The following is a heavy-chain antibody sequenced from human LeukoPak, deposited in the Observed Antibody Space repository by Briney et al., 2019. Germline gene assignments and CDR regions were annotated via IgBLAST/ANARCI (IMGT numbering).Heavy chain of an antibody. CDR2: IHTSGST. CDR3: ARVRLGRGLDY. Sequence: SETLSLTCTLSGGSISTYYWSWIRQPAGKGLEWIGRIHTSGSTYYSPSLKSRVTMSVDTSTNQFSLKLSSVTAADTAMYYCARVRLGRGLDYWGQGTLVTVSS. J-gene: IGHJ4*02. D-gene: IGHD6-19*01. CDR1: GGSISTYY. V-gene: IGHV4-4*07.